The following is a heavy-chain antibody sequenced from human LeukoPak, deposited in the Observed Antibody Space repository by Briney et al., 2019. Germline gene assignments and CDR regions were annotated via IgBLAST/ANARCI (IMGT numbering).Heavy chain of an antibody. CDR3: ARGAGWYFFDY. J-gene: IGHJ4*02. V-gene: IGHV3-30-3*01. D-gene: IGHD2-15*01. CDR1: GFTFSSYA. Sequence: GGSLRLSCAASGFTFSSYAVYWVRQAPGKGLEWVAVISSDGTNKYYADSVKGRFTISRDNSKNTLYLQMNSLRPEDTAVYYCARGAGWYFFDYWGQGTPVTVSS. CDR2: ISSDGTNK.